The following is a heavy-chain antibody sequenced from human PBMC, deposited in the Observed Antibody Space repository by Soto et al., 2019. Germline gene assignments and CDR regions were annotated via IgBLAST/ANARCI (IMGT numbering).Heavy chain of an antibody. CDR1: GFTFTTYW. Sequence: GGSLRLSCAASGFTFTTYWMHWVRQAPGKGLVWVSRISRDGIGTTYAESVKGRFTISRDDTKNTLYLQMNSLRAEDTAVYYCGPLGNFGVVMGHWGQGTLVTVSS. J-gene: IGHJ4*02. CDR3: GPLGNFGVVMGH. D-gene: IGHD3-3*01. V-gene: IGHV3-74*03. CDR2: ISRDGIGT.